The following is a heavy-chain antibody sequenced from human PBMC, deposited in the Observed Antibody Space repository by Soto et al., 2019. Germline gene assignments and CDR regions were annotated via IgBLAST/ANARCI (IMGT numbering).Heavy chain of an antibody. J-gene: IGHJ4*02. D-gene: IGHD5-18*01. V-gene: IGHV1-2*02. CDR3: ARGPRTQLWFPNVY. CDR2: ISPKSGGT. CDR1: GYTFSDYY. Sequence: RASVKVSCKASGYTFSDYYLHWLRQAPGQGLEWMGWISPKSGGTHYAPKFEGRVTLTTDTSISTAFMELSRLTSDDTAVYYCARGPRTQLWFPNVYWGQGTLVTVSS.